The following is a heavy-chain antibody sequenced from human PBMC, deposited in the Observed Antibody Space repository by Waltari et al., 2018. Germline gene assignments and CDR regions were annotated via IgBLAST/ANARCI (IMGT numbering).Heavy chain of an antibody. D-gene: IGHD5-12*01. CDR2: IKQDGSAK. V-gene: IGHV3-7*01. Sequence: EIQVVESGGGLVQPGGSMRLSRAASGLTFSSYWMSWVRQEPGKGLEWVANIKQDGSAKFYLDSVKGRFTISRDNAKNTLYLQMNSLRAEDTALYYCARAVDVADYWGQGTLVTVSS. CDR1: GLTFSSYW. CDR3: ARAVDVADY. J-gene: IGHJ4*02.